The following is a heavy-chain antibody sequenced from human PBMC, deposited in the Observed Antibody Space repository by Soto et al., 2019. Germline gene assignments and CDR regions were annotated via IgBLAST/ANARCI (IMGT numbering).Heavy chain of an antibody. Sequence: PGGSLRLSCAASGFTFSSYAMTWVRQAPGKGLEWVSSTRGSGGTTYYADSVKGRFTISRDNTKNSLYLQMNSLRAEDTAVYYCARGDYHDTSGPFSDAFDVWGQGTMVTVSS. V-gene: IGHV3-23*01. J-gene: IGHJ3*01. CDR2: TRGSGGTT. D-gene: IGHD3-22*01. CDR3: ARGDYHDTSGPFSDAFDV. CDR1: GFTFSSYA.